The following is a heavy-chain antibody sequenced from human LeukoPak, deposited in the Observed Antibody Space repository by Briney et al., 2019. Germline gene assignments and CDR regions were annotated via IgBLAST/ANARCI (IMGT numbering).Heavy chain of an antibody. Sequence: SETLSLTCTVSGGSISSHYWSWIRQPPGKGLEWIGYIYYSGSTNFNPSLKSRVTISVDTSKNQFSLKLSSVTAVDTAVYYCARAVYGNWFDPWGQGTLVTVSS. CDR1: GGSISSHY. J-gene: IGHJ5*02. CDR3: ARAVYGNWFDP. V-gene: IGHV4-59*11. D-gene: IGHD1-14*01. CDR2: IYYSGST.